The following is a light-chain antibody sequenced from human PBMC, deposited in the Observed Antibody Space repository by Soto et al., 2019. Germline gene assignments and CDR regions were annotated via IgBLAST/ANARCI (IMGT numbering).Light chain of an antibody. CDR3: SSYTTSNTLPIV. V-gene: IGLV2-14*03. Sequence: QSVLTQPASVSGSPGQSITISCPGTRSDIAGYNYISWYQHHPGKAPTLMIFDVSNRPSGVSNRFSGSHSGITASLTISWLQAEAEADNYCSSYTTSNTLPIVFRTGTKITV. CDR1: RSDIAGYNY. CDR2: DVS. J-gene: IGLJ1*01.